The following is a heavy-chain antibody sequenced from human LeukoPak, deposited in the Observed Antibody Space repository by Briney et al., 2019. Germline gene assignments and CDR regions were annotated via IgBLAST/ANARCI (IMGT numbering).Heavy chain of an antibody. CDR1: GGSFSGSY. V-gene: IGHV4-34*01. Sequence: SETLSLTCAVYGGSFSGSYWSWIRHPPGKGLEWIGEINHSGSTNYNPSLKSRVTISVDTSKNQFSLKLSSVTAADTAVYYCARGRTLGDYDIYYYGMDVWGQGTTVTVSS. CDR3: ARGRTLGDYDIYYYGMDV. D-gene: IGHD4-17*01. J-gene: IGHJ6*02. CDR2: INHSGST.